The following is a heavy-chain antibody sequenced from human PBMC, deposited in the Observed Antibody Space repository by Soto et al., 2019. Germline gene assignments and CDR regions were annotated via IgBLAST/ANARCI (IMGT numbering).Heavy chain of an antibody. CDR3: ARDQLDCLKPRQPRYFDF. CDR2: IWYDGSSK. CDR1: GFSFSSHG. V-gene: IGHV3-33*01. J-gene: IGHJ4*02. Sequence: PGGSLRLSCEGSGFSFSSHGMHWVRQAPGKGLEWVAVIWYDGSSKFFADSVKGRFTISRDNSKNTLYLQMNSLRADDTAVYYCARDQLDCLKPRQPRYFDFWGQGPLGT. D-gene: IGHD2-15*01.